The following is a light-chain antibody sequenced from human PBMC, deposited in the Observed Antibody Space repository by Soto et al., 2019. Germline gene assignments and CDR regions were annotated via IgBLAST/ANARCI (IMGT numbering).Light chain of an antibody. Sequence: EIVLTQSPATLSLSPGERATLSCRASQSVSTYLAWFQHKPGQAPRLIIYDASSRATGIPARFSGSGSGTDFTLTISSLEPEDFAFYYCQQRSNWPRAFGQGTKVEI. CDR1: QSVSTY. CDR3: QQRSNWPRA. V-gene: IGKV3-11*01. CDR2: DAS. J-gene: IGKJ1*01.